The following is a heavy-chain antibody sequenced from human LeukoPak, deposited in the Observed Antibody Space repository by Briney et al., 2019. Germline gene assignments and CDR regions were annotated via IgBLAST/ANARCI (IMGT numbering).Heavy chain of an antibody. D-gene: IGHD6-13*01. CDR2: INHSGST. CDR3: ARWSWEQQLPFYYYYYMDV. CDR1: GGSFSGYY. Sequence: SETLSLTCAVYGGSFSGYYWSWIRQPPGKGLEWIGEINHSGSTNYNPSLKSRVTISVDTSKNQFSLKLSSVTAADTAVYYCARWSWEQQLPFYYYYYMDVWGKGTTVTISS. V-gene: IGHV4-34*01. J-gene: IGHJ6*03.